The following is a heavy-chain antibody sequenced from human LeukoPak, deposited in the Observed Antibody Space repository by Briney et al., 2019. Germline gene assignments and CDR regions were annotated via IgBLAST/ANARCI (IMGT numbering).Heavy chain of an antibody. Sequence: NPSETLSLTCTVSGGSISSGYYWGWIRQPPGKGLGWIGSIYHSGSNYYNPSLKSRVTISVDTSKNQFSLKLSSVTAADTAVYYCARAVSVGYYDFWSGYYPNWFDPWGQGTLVTVSS. D-gene: IGHD3-3*01. V-gene: IGHV4-38-2*02. CDR2: IYHSGSN. J-gene: IGHJ5*02. CDR3: ARAVSVGYYDFWSGYYPNWFDP. CDR1: GGSISSGYY.